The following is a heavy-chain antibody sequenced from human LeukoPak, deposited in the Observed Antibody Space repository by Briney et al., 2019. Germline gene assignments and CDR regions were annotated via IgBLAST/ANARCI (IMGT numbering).Heavy chain of an antibody. CDR2: INQDGSEK. CDR3: ARGWHYSASGGSGDS. Sequence: GGSLRLSCVASGFTFSSYWMNWVRQAPGKGLEWVANINQDGSEKHFVDSVKGRFTMYRDNAYNSLFLEMNSLRAEDTAVYYCARGWHYSASGGSGDSWGQGTLVTVSS. D-gene: IGHD3-22*01. J-gene: IGHJ4*02. V-gene: IGHV3-7*01. CDR1: GFTFSSYW.